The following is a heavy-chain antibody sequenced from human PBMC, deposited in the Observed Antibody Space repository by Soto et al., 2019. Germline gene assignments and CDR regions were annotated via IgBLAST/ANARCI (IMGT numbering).Heavy chain of an antibody. V-gene: IGHV4-30-4*01. J-gene: IGHJ3*02. CDR1: GDSMKSQDYY. CDR2: IHNSGST. CDR3: ARGEGRGPFDI. D-gene: IGHD3-10*01. Sequence: QLQESGPGLVKPSQTLSLTCTVSGDSMKSQDYYWSWIRQPPGKGPEWIGYIHNSGSTSYNPSLKSRLTISSDMSKNNFSLRLSSVTAADAALYFCARGEGRGPFDIWGQGTKVTVSS.